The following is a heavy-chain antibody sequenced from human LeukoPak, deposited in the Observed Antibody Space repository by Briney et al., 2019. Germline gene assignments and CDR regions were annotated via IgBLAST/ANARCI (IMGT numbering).Heavy chain of an antibody. Sequence: SETLSLTCTVSGGSISSGGYYWSWIRQPPGKGLEWIGYIYHSGSTYYNPSLKSRVTISVDRSKNQFSLKLSSVTAADTAVYYCARGRIVEEYSSGWPFDYWGQGTLVTVSS. CDR3: ARGRIVEEYSSGWPFDY. J-gene: IGHJ4*02. V-gene: IGHV4-30-2*01. D-gene: IGHD6-19*01. CDR1: GGSISSGGYY. CDR2: IYHSGST.